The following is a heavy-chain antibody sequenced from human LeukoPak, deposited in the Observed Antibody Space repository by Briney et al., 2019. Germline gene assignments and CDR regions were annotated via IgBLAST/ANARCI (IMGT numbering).Heavy chain of an antibody. CDR2: INPSGGST. V-gene: IGHV1-46*01. J-gene: IGHJ6*02. CDR3: ARAPGGYCSSTSCPPFHYGMDV. D-gene: IGHD2-2*03. CDR1: GYTFTSYY. Sequence: ASVKVSCKASGYTFTSYYMHWVRQAPGQGLEWMGIINPSGGSTSYAQKFQGRVTMTRDTSTSTVYMELSSLRSEDTAVYYCARAPGGYCSSTSCPPFHYGMDVWGQGTTVTVSS.